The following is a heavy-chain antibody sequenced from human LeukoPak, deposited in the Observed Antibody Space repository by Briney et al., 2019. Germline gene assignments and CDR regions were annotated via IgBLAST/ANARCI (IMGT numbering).Heavy chain of an antibody. CDR3: ARARTYCDILTGYGSFIDV. D-gene: IGHD3-9*01. V-gene: IGHV1-69*04. CDR1: GGTFSSYA. Sequence: ASVNVSCKASGGTFSSYAIGWVRQPPGQGLEWMGRIIPILAIANYAQTFQGRVTITADTSTSTAYMGLSSLRAVDTAVYYCARARTYCDILTGYGSFIDVWGQGTTVTVSS. J-gene: IGHJ6*02. CDR2: IIPILAIA.